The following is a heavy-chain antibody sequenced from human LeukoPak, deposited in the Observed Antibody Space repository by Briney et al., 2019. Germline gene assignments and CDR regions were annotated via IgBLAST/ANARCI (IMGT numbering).Heavy chain of an antibody. D-gene: IGHD2-21*01. CDR3: ARPLLGVVGAFDP. CDR2: INHSGST. V-gene: IGHV4-34*01. J-gene: IGHJ5*02. CDR1: VGSFSDYY. Sequence: PSETLSLTCAVYVGSFSDYYWSWIGQPPGKGLEWIGEINHSGSTNYNPSLKSRVTISVDTSKNQFSLRLSSVTAADTAVYYCARPLLGVVGAFDPWGQGTLVTVSS.